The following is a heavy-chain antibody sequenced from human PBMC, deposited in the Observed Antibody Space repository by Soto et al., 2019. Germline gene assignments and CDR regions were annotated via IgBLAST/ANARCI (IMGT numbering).Heavy chain of an antibody. CDR2: INPNSGGT. D-gene: IGHD6-13*01. V-gene: IGHV1-2*02. CDR3: ARDSSSWYAGFYYYYGMDV. Sequence: ASVKVGCKASGYTLTGHYMNWVRQAPGQGLEWMGWINPNSGGTNYAQKFQGRVTMTRDTSISTAYMELGRLRSDDTAVYYCARDSSSWYAGFYYYYGMDVWGQGTTVTVSS. CDR1: GYTLTGHY. J-gene: IGHJ6*02.